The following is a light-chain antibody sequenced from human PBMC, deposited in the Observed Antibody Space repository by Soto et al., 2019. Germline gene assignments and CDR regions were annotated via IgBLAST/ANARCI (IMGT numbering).Light chain of an antibody. J-gene: IGKJ5*01. Sequence: EVGTTQSPATVSVYPGERATLPCMAGQNIHTNLAWYQQKPGQAPRLLFYVTSTGATGLPARFSGSGSGTEFTLTINSLQAEDCAVYYWQQYDNWPRNLGQGTRLEIK. CDR1: QNIHTN. CDR3: QQYDNWPRN. V-gene: IGKV3-15*01. CDR2: VTS.